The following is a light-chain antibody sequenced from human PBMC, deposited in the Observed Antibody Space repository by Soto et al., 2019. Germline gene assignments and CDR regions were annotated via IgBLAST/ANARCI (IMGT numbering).Light chain of an antibody. J-gene: IGLJ2*01. Sequence: QPVLTQSPSASASLGASVKLTCTLSSGHSSYAIAWHQQQPEKGPRYLMKLNSDGSHSKGDGIPDRFSGSSSGAERYLTISSLQSEDEADYYCQTWGTGIVVFGRRTKLTVL. V-gene: IGLV4-69*01. CDR1: SGHSSYA. CDR2: LNSDGSH. CDR3: QTWGTGIVV.